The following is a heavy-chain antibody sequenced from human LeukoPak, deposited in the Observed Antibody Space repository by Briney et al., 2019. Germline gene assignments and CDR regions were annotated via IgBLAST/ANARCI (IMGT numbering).Heavy chain of an antibody. CDR2: IYTSGST. Sequence: PSETLSLTCTVSGGSISSYYWSWIRQPAGKGLEWIGRIYTSGSTGYNPSLKSRVTISVDTSKNQFSLKLSSVTAADTAVYYCARGVTMVRGAPTYYYYGMDVWGQGTTVTVSS. CDR1: GGSISSYY. V-gene: IGHV4-4*07. J-gene: IGHJ6*02. CDR3: ARGVTMVRGAPTYYYYGMDV. D-gene: IGHD3-10*01.